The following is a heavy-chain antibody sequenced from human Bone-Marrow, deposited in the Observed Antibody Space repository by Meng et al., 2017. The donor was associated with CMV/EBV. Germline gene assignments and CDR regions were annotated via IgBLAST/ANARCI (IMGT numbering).Heavy chain of an antibody. J-gene: IGHJ4*02. CDR1: GFTFSSYA. CDR3: AKDLADWNYGGFDY. CDR2: ISYDGSNK. Sequence: GESLKISCAASGFTFSSYAMHWVRQAPGKGLEWVAVISYDGSNKYYADSVKGRFTISRDNSKNTLYLQMNSLRAEDTAVYYCAKDLADWNYGGFDYWGQGTLVTVSS. V-gene: IGHV3-30*04. D-gene: IGHD1-7*01.